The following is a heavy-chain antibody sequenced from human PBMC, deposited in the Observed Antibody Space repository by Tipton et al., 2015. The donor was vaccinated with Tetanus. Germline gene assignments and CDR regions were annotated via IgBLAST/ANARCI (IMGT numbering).Heavy chain of an antibody. Sequence: TLSLTCTVSGGSIRGGTFYWGWIRHPPGKGLEWIESIYESGDTYYIPSLKSRVTISVAKSKYQLSLNLNSIAAADTGVYYCAGQQGVCFSPFDCRGNGIPVSFSS. CDR1: GGSIRGGTFY. CDR2: IYESGDT. CDR3: AGQQGVCFSPFDC. V-gene: IGHV4-39*01. D-gene: IGHD2-21*01. J-gene: IGHJ6*03.